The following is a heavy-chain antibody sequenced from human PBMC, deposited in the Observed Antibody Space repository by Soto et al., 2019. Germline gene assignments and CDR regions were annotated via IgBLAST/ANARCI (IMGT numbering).Heavy chain of an antibody. CDR3: ARRYGRNFDY. D-gene: IGHD1-26*01. CDR1: GGSISSYY. V-gene: IGHV4-59*01. CDR2: IYYSGST. J-gene: IGHJ4*02. Sequence: QVQLQESGPGLVKPSETLSLTCTVSGGSISSYYWSWFRQPPGKGLEWIGSIYYSGSTNYNPSLKIRVTISVDTTKNQFSLKMSTVTAANTAVYYCARRYGRNFDYWGQGTLVTVSS.